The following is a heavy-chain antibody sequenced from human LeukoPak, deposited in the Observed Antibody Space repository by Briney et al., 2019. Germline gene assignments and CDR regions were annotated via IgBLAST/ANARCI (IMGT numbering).Heavy chain of an antibody. CDR1: GGSFSGYY. Sequence: PSETLSLTCAVYGGSFSGYYWSWIRQPPGKGLEWIGEINHSGSTNYNPSLKSRVTISVDTSKNQFSLKLSSVTAAGTAVYYCARGLEVYCSSTSCFGRARFDPWGQGTLVTVSS. D-gene: IGHD2-2*01. CDR3: ARGLEVYCSSTSCFGRARFDP. J-gene: IGHJ5*02. CDR2: INHSGST. V-gene: IGHV4-34*01.